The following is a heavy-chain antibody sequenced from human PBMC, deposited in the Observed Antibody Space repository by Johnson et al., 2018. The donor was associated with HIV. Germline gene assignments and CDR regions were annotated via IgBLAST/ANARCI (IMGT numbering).Heavy chain of an antibody. CDR2: ISWNSGSI. CDR1: GFTFDDYA. CDR3: ARFGRGGSHAFDI. J-gene: IGHJ3*02. D-gene: IGHD5-24*01. Sequence: VQLVESGGGLVKPGGSLRLSCAASGFTFDDYAMHWVRQAPGKGLEWVSGISWNSGSIGYADSVKGRFTISRDNAKNSLYLQMNSLRAEDTALYYCARFGRGGSHAFDIWGQGTMVTVSS. V-gene: IGHV3-9*01.